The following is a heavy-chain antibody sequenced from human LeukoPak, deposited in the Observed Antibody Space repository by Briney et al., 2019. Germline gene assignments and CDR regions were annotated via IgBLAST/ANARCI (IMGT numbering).Heavy chain of an antibody. CDR3: AKALGYCSSGSCYSDSNYYYYYYMDV. J-gene: IGHJ6*03. CDR1: GFSSSNFE. CDR2: IDTTGTLT. V-gene: IGHV3-48*03. D-gene: IGHD2-15*01. Sequence: GGSLRLSCEASGFSSSNFEMNWVRQFPGKGLEWVSYIDTTGTLTYYADSVKGRFTISRDNAKNSLYLQMNSLRAEDTAVYYCAKALGYCSSGSCYSDSNYYYYYYMDVWGKGTTVTVSS.